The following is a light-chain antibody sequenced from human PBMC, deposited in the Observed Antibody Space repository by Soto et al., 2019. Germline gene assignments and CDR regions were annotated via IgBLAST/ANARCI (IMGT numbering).Light chain of an antibody. CDR2: AAS. CDR1: QDISRW. J-gene: IGKJ4*01. CDR3: QQASNLTPLT. V-gene: IGKV1-12*01. Sequence: DIQMTQSPSSVSASVGDSVTITCRASQDISRWLVWYQQKPGKAPKLLFSAASGLQSGVPSRFSGSGSGTDFTLTISSLQPDDFATYYCQQASNLTPLTFGGGTKVEIK.